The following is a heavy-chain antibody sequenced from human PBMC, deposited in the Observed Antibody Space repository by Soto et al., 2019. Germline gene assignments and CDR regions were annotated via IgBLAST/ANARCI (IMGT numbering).Heavy chain of an antibody. CDR1: GYTFTSYG. V-gene: IGHV1-18*01. D-gene: IGHD4-17*01. Sequence: ASVKVSCKASGYTFTSYGISWVRQAPGQGLEWMGWISAYNGNTNYAQKLQGRVTMTTDTSTSTAYMELRSLRSDDTAVYYCARYLHYGHYSLLGPPFDYWGQGTLVTVSS. CDR3: ARYLHYGHYSLLGPPFDY. CDR2: ISAYNGNT. J-gene: IGHJ4*02.